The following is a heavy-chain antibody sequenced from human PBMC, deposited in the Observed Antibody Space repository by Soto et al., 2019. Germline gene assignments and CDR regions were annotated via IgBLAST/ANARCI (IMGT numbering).Heavy chain of an antibody. CDR2: ISSSSSYI. CDR1: GFTFSSYS. CDR3: ARDPKWELGGY. V-gene: IGHV3-21*01. J-gene: IGHJ4*02. Sequence: EVQLVESGGGLVKPGGSLRLSCAASGFTFSSYSMNWVRQAPGKGLEWVSSISSSSSYIYYADSVNGRFTISRDNAKNSLYLQMNSLRAEDTAVYYCARDPKWELGGYWGQGTLVTVSS. D-gene: IGHD1-26*01.